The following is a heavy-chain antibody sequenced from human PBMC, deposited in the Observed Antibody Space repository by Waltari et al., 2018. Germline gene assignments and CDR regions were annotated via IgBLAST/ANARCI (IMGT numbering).Heavy chain of an antibody. J-gene: IGHJ6*02. CDR1: GFIFDNYN. V-gene: IGHV3-21*01. CDR3: ARDWSVDPTYYYGMDV. D-gene: IGHD3-3*01. CDR2: ISSSSRYI. Sequence: EVQLVESGGGLVKPGGSLRLSCAASGFIFDNYNINWVRQAPGKGLEWVSLISSSSRYIYYADSVKGRFTVSRDNAKNLVYVQMNSLRVEDTAVYYCARDWSVDPTYYYGMDVWGQGTTVTVSS.